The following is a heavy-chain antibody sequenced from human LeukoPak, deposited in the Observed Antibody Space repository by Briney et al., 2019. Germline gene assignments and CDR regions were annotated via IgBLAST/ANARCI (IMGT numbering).Heavy chain of an antibody. D-gene: IGHD3-10*01. CDR1: GGSISSYY. V-gene: IGHV4-59*01. J-gene: IGHJ4*02. CDR3: ARDPRTMVRGYASGFDY. CDR2: IYYSGST. Sequence: SETLSLTCTVSGGSISSYYWSWIRQPPGKGLEWIGYIYYSGSTNYNPSLKSRVTISVDTSKNQFSLKLSSVTAADTAVYYRARDPRTMVRGYASGFDYWGQGTLVTVSS.